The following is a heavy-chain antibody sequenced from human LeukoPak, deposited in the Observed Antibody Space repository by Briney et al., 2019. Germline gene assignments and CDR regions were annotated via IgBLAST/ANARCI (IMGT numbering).Heavy chain of an antibody. Sequence: SETLSLTCTVSGGSISSGVHYWSWIRQPPGKGLEWIGYIYYSGNTYYNPSLKNRVTISIDTSKNQFSLKLSSVTAADTAVYYCASRDTTSYWYFDLGGRGTLVTVSS. V-gene: IGHV4-30-4*01. J-gene: IGHJ2*01. D-gene: IGHD4-17*01. CDR1: GGSISSGVHY. CDR3: ASRDTTSYWYFDL. CDR2: IYYSGNT.